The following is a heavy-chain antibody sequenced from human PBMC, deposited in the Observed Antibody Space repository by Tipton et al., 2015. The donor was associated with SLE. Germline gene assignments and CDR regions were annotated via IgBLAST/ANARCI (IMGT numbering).Heavy chain of an antibody. Sequence: LRLSCAASGFTFSSYAMHWVRQAPGKGLEWVAVISYDGSNKFYADSVKGRFTISRDNSKNTLYLQMNSLRAEDTAVYYCATSLLWFGELLNWGQGTLVTVSS. J-gene: IGHJ4*02. CDR1: GFTFSSYA. CDR2: ISYDGSNK. D-gene: IGHD3-10*01. V-gene: IGHV3-30*04. CDR3: ATSLLWFGELLN.